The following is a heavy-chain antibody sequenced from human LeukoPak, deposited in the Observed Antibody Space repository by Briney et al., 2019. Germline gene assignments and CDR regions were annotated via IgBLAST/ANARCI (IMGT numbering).Heavy chain of an antibody. J-gene: IGHJ1*01. D-gene: IGHD3-16*01. Sequence: ASVKVSCKASGYTFTTYGFAWVRQAPGKGLEWLGWISAYNGHTKHAQNVQGRITMTTDTFTSTAYKELRNLRSDDTAVYYCARSSRFSISFFEHWGQGTLITVSS. CDR1: GYTFTTYG. CDR2: ISAYNGHT. CDR3: ARSSRFSISFFEH. V-gene: IGHV1-18*01.